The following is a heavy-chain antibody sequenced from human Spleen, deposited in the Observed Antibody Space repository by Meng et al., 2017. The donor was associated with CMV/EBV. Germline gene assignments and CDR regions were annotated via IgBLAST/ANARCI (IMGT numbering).Heavy chain of an antibody. CDR2: INSDGSST. J-gene: IGHJ4*02. Sequence: GESLKISCAASGFTFSSYWMHWVRQAPGKGLVWVSRINSDGSSTSYADSVKGRFTISRDNSKNTVYLQMNNLRADDTAVYYCAGAHRQQFWSGIDNWGQGTLVTVSS. D-gene: IGHD3-3*02. CDR1: GFTFSSYW. CDR3: AGAHRQQFWSGIDN. V-gene: IGHV3-74*01.